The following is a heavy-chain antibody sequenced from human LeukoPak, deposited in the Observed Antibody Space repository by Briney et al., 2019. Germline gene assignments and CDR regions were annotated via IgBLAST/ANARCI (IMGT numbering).Heavy chain of an antibody. CDR1: GYTFTSYD. CDR3: ARGRLGRRVTTAKYNWLDP. CDR2: MNPNSGNT. V-gene: IGHV1-8*01. Sequence: ASVKVSCKASGYTFTSYDINWVRQATGQGLEWMGWMNPNSGNTGYAQKFQGRVTMTRNTSISTAYMELSSLRSEDTAVYYCARGRLGRRVTTAKYNWLDPWGQGTLVTVSS. J-gene: IGHJ5*02. D-gene: IGHD1-1*01.